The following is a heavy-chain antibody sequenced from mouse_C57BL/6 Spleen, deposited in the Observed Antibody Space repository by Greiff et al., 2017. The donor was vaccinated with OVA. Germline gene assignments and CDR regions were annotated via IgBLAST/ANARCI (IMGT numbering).Heavy chain of an antibody. Sequence: EVKLVESGEGLVKPGGSLKLSCAASGFTFSSYAMSWVRQTPEKRLEWVAYISSGGDYIYYADTVKGRFTISRDNARNTLYLQMSSLKSEDTAMYYCTRDRGYYGSSLFDYWGQGTTLTVSS. CDR2: ISSGGDYI. V-gene: IGHV5-9-1*02. D-gene: IGHD1-1*01. CDR1: GFTFSSYA. CDR3: TRDRGYYGSSLFDY. J-gene: IGHJ2*01.